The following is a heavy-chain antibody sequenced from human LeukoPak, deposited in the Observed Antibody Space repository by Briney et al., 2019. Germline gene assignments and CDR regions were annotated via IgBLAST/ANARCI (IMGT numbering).Heavy chain of an antibody. CDR1: GVSISSSSYY. V-gene: IGHV4-39*07. CDR3: ASITIAAAGGSDY. D-gene: IGHD6-13*01. J-gene: IGHJ4*02. CDR2: IYYSGST. Sequence: SETLSLTCTVSGVSISSSSYYWGWIRQPPGKGLEWIGTIYYSGSTYYNPSLKSRVTISVDRSKNQFSLKLSSVTAADTAVYYCASITIAAAGGSDYWGQGTLVTVSS.